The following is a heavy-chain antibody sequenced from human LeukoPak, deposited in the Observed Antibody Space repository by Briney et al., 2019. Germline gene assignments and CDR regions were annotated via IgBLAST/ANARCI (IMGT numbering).Heavy chain of an antibody. CDR2: ISSTSSDI. CDR3: ARGGIEVVTGIPDI. V-gene: IGHV3-11*05. Sequence: PGGSLRLSCAASGFTFSDYYMGWIRQAPGKGLEWVSSISSTSSDIYYADSVKGRFTISRDNAKMSLYLQMNSLSAEDTAIYYCARGGIEVVTGIPDIWGQGTMVTVSS. CDR1: GFTFSDYY. J-gene: IGHJ3*02. D-gene: IGHD2-21*02.